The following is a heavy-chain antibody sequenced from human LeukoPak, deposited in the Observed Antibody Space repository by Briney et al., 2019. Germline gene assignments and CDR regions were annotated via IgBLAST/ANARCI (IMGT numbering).Heavy chain of an antibody. D-gene: IGHD6-19*01. CDR3: AKIEQQQWLGGSFDI. J-gene: IGHJ3*02. CDR2: ISGSGGST. CDR1: GFTFSSYS. Sequence: LSGGSLRLSCAASGFTFSSYSMNWVRQAPGKGLEWVSAISGSGGSTYYADSVKGRFTISRDNSKNTLYLQMNSLRAEDTAVYYCAKIEQQQWLGGSFDIWGQGTMVTVSS. V-gene: IGHV3-23*01.